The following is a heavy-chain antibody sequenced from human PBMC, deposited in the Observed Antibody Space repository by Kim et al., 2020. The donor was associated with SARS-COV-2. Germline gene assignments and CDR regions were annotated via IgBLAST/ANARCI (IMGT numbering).Heavy chain of an antibody. V-gene: IGHV3-23*01. CDR3: AKAGWGSGGSPHWFDP. CDR2: ISGSGGST. Sequence: GGSLRLSCAASGFTFSSYAMSWVRQAPGKGLEWVSAISGSGGSTYYADSVKGRFTISRDNSKNTLYLQMNSLRAEDTAVYYCAKAGWGSGGSPHWFDPWGQGTLVTVSS. CDR1: GFTFSSYA. D-gene: IGHD2-15*01. J-gene: IGHJ5*02.